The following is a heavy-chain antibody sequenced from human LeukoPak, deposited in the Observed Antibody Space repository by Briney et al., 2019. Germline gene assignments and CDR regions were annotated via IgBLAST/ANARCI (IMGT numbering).Heavy chain of an antibody. D-gene: IGHD2-2*01. CDR3: ARGRGKGPWCSSTSCYRRL. J-gene: IGHJ3*01. V-gene: IGHV1-18*01. CDR1: GYTFTSYG. Sequence: GASVKVSCKASGYTFTSYGISWVRQAPGQGLEWMGWISAYNGNTNYAQKLQGRVTMTTDTSTSTAYMELRSLRSDDTAVYYCARGRGKGPWCSSTSCYRRLWGQGTMVTVSS. CDR2: ISAYNGNT.